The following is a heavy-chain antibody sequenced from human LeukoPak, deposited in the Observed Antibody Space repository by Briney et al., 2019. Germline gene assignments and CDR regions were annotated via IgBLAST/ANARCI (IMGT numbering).Heavy chain of an antibody. Sequence: GGSLRLSCAASGFSFSDYYMSWIRQAPGKGLEWVSYISSGGTIIYQADSVKGRFTISRDNAKNTLYLQMNSLRAEDTTVYYCARGASWYIDYWGQGTLVTVSS. D-gene: IGHD2-2*01. V-gene: IGHV3-11*04. CDR1: GFSFSDYY. CDR2: ISSGGTII. CDR3: ARGASWYIDY. J-gene: IGHJ4*02.